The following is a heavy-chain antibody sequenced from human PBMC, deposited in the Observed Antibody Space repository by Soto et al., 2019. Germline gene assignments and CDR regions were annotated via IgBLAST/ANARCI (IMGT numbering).Heavy chain of an antibody. Sequence: NPSETLSLTCAVSGGSISSSNWWSWVRQPPGKGLEWIGEIYHSGSTNYNPSLKSRVTISVDKSKNQFSLKLSSVTAADTAVYYCARAPSGEQWLVRVWVYYYYGMDVWGQGTTVTVSS. V-gene: IGHV4-4*02. CDR1: GGSISSSNW. CDR2: IYHSGST. CDR3: ARAPSGEQWLVRVWVYYYYGMDV. D-gene: IGHD6-19*01. J-gene: IGHJ6*02.